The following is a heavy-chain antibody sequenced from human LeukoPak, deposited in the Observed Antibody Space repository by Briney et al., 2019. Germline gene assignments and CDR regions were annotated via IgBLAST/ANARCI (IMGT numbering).Heavy chain of an antibody. CDR1: GGSFSGYY. CDR2: INHSGST. CDR3: ARQDFWSGYSVTDY. Sequence: PSETLSLTCAVYGGSFSGYYWSWIRQPPGKGLEWIGEINHSGSTNYNPSLKSRVTISVDTSKNQFSLKLSSVTAADTAVYYCARQDFWSGYSVTDYWGQGTLVTVSS. V-gene: IGHV4-34*01. D-gene: IGHD3-3*01. J-gene: IGHJ4*02.